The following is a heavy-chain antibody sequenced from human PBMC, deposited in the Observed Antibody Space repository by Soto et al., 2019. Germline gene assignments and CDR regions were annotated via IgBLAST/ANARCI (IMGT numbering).Heavy chain of an antibody. CDR3: ARSQGSSTSLEIYYYYYYGMDV. J-gene: IGHJ6*02. V-gene: IGHV1-69*01. CDR2: IIPITGTA. D-gene: IGHD2-2*01. Sequence: QVQLVQSGAEVQKPGSSVKVSCKASGGTFGSYAISWVRQAPGQGPEWMGGIIPITGTANYAQKFQGRVTITADESTNTASRQLSSLRSEDTAVYYCARSQGSSTSLEIYYYYYYGMDVWGQGTTVTVSS. CDR1: GGTFGSYA.